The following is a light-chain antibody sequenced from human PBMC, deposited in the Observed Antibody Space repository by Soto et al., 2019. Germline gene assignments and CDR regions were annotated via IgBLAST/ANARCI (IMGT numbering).Light chain of an antibody. CDR3: QQYGSSPGT. V-gene: IGKV3-20*01. CDR1: QSVSSSY. CDR2: GAS. J-gene: IGKJ1*01. Sequence: IVLTQSPGTLSLSPGERATLSCSASQSVSSSYLAWYQQKPGQAPRLLIYGASSRATGIPDRFSGSGSGTDFTLTISRLEPEDFAVYYCQQYGSSPGTFGQGTKVDIK.